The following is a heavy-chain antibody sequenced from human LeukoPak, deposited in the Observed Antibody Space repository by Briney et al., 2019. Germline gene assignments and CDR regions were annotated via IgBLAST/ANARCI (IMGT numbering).Heavy chain of an antibody. J-gene: IGHJ4*02. D-gene: IGHD1-26*01. CDR3: VRSGTRYLVYFDY. CDR2: LYTGGGT. CDR1: GFTVSSNY. Sequence: GESLKISCAASGFTVSSNYMSWVRQAPGKGLEWVSVLYTGGGTYYADSVKGRFTISRDNSKNTLYLQMNSLRAEDTAVYYCVRSGTRYLVYFDYWGQGTLVTVSS. V-gene: IGHV3-53*01.